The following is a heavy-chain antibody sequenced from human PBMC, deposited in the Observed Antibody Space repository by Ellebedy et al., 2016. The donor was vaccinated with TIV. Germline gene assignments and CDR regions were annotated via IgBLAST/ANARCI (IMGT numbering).Heavy chain of an antibody. CDR2: IIYSGST. CDR3: TRVNDFCSTDRYFDV. D-gene: IGHD3/OR15-3a*01. J-gene: IGHJ2*01. Sequence: MPSETLSLTCTVYGGSIRNFYWHWVRQPPGKGLEWIGYIIYSGSTKYNPSLKSPVTMSMATSNNQFSLKLSSVTAAEPAVYFFTRVNDFCSTDRYFDVWGRGTLVTVSS. CDR1: GGSIRNFY. V-gene: IGHV4-59*01.